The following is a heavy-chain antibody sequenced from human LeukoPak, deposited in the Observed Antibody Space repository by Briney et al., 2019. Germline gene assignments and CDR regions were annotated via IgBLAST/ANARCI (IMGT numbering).Heavy chain of an antibody. CDR1: GFTFSSYW. CDR2: ISSSSSYI. CDR3: ARGRIAVAGTGGDY. J-gene: IGHJ4*02. V-gene: IGHV3-21*01. Sequence: GGSLRLSCAASGFTFSSYWMSWVRQAPGKGLEWVSSISSSSSYIYYADSVKGRFTISRDNAKNSLYLQMNSLRAEDTAVYYCARGRIAVAGTGGDYWGQGTLVTVSS. D-gene: IGHD6-19*01.